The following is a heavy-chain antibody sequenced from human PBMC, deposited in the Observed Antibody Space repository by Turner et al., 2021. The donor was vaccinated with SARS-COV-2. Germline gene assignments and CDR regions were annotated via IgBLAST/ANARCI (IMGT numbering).Heavy chain of an antibody. CDR1: GFTCSSYG. V-gene: IGHV3-33*01. CDR2: IWYDGSKK. CDR3: AREGTALVTGGFDY. D-gene: IGHD5-18*01. Sequence: QVQLVESAGGVVQPGRSLRLSCAASGFTCSSYGLHWVRQAPGKGVGWVAVIWYDGSKKYHADSVKGRFTISRDKSKNTLHLQMNSLGAEDTAVYYCAREGTALVTGGFDYWGQGTLVTVSS. J-gene: IGHJ4*02.